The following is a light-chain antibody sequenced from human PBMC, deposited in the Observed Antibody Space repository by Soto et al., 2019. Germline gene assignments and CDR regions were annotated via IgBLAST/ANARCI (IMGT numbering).Light chain of an antibody. CDR1: SSDVGAYNY. CDR3: SSYTTTCGNV. CDR2: DVS. J-gene: IGLJ1*01. Sequence: QSALTQPASVSGSPGQSITISCTGTSSDVGAYNYVSWYRQYPGTAPKLMIYDVSNRPSGISDRFSGSKSGNTASLTISGLQAEDEADYYCSSYTTTCGNVFGTGTKVTVL. V-gene: IGLV2-14*03.